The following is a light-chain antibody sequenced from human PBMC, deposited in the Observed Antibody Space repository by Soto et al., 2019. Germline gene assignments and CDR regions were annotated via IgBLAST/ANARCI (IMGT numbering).Light chain of an antibody. CDR3: QQYDNLPLP. CDR1: QDISNY. J-gene: IGKJ4*01. Sequence: DLPMTPSPSSLSASVGDRVTITCQASQDISNYLNWYQQKPGKAPKLLIYDASNLETGVQSRFSGSGSGTDFTFPISSLQPKDIATYYCQQYDNLPLPFGGGTKVEIK. CDR2: DAS. V-gene: IGKV1-33*01.